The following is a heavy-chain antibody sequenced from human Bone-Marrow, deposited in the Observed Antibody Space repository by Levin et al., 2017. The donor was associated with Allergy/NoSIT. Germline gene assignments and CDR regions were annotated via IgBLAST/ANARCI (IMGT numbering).Heavy chain of an antibody. CDR1: GFTFSDYS. CDR3: AKDAKALTYSSGWLYYFDS. Sequence: GGSLRLSCVASGFTFSDYSMSWIRQAPGKGLEYLAYITARGGSIKYADSVRGRFTISRDNAKNSLYLQMNRLRADDTAVYYCAKDAKALTYSSGWLYYFDSWGQGALVTVSS. J-gene: IGHJ4*02. CDR2: ITARGGSI. V-gene: IGHV3-11*01. D-gene: IGHD6-19*01.